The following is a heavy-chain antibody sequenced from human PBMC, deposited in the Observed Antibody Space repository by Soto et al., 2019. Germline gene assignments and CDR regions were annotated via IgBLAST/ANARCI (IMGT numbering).Heavy chain of an antibody. J-gene: IGHJ5*02. CDR2: IIPIFGTA. Sequence: ASVKVSCKASGGTFSSYAISWVRQAPGQGLEWMGGIIPIFGTANYAQKFQGRVTITADESMSTAYMELSSLRSEDTAVYYCARESRSNSSSWYVMYRGWFDPWGQGTLVTVSS. D-gene: IGHD6-13*01. CDR3: ARESRSNSSSWYVMYRGWFDP. V-gene: IGHV1-69*13. CDR1: GGTFSSYA.